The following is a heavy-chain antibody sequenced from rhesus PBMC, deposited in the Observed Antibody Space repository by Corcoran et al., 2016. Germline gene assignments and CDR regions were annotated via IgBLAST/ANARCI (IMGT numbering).Heavy chain of an antibody. V-gene: IGHV3-134*01. J-gene: IGHJ5-1*01. D-gene: IGHD2-21*01. CDR3: TRDPKYCTGSGCYNRFDV. CDR1: GFTFDDYA. Sequence: DVQLVESGGGLVKPGGSLRLSCAASGFTFDDYAMSWVRQAPGKGLEWVSRISWNSGTIYNANSVKGRFTISRDNAKNSLFLQMDRLRAEDTAVYYCTRDPKYCTGSGCYNRFDVWGPGVLVTVSS. CDR2: ISWNSGTI.